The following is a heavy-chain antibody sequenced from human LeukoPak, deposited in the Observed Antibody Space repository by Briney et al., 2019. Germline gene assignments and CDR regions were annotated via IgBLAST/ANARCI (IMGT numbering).Heavy chain of an antibody. D-gene: IGHD6-13*01. V-gene: IGHV1-8*03. CDR3: ARAASSSWYYYYYYMDV. Sequence: GASVKVSSKASGYTFTSYDINWVRQATGQGLEWMGWMNPNSGNTGYAQKFQGRVTITRNTSISTAYMELSSLRSEDTAVYYCARAASSSWYYYYYYMDVWGKGTTVTVSS. CDR2: MNPNSGNT. J-gene: IGHJ6*03. CDR1: GYTFTSYD.